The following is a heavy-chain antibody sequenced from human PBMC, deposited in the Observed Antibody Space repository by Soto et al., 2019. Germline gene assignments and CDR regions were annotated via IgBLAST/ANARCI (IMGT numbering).Heavy chain of an antibody. J-gene: IGHJ4*02. CDR3: AFFNYFGSGNYSFYF. CDR2: IVVGSGNT. Sequence: SVKVSCKASGFTFSNSAVQWVRQARGQRLEWIGWIVVGSGNTNYAQKFQERVTIIRDMSTGTVYMDLSSLRSEDTAIYYCAFFNYFGSGNYSFYFWGQGTLVPVSS. CDR1: GFTFSNSA. V-gene: IGHV1-58*01. D-gene: IGHD3-3*01.